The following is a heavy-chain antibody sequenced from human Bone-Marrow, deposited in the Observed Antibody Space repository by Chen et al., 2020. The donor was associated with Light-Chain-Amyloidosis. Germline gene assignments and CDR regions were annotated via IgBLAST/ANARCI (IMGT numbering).Heavy chain of an antibody. D-gene: IGHD5-12*01. V-gene: IGHV5-51*01. CDR2: IYPDDSDA. Sequence: GWVRQMPGKGLEWMGVIYPDDSDARYSPSFEGQVTISADKSITTAYLQWRSLKASDTAMYYCARRRDGYNFDYWGQGTLVTVSS. CDR3: ARRRDGYNFDY. J-gene: IGHJ4*02.